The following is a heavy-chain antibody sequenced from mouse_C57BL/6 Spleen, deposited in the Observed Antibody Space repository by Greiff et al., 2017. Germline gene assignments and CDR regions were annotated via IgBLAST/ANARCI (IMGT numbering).Heavy chain of an antibody. D-gene: IGHD1-1*01. V-gene: IGHV5-17*01. Sequence: EVQRVESGGGLVKPGGSLKLSCAASGFTFSDYGMHWVRQAPEKGLEWVAYISSGSSTIYYADTVKGRFTISRDNAKNTLFLQMTSLRSEDTAMYYCARLYYYGSGSFDYWGQGTTLTVSS. J-gene: IGHJ2*01. CDR2: ISSGSSTI. CDR1: GFTFSDYG. CDR3: ARLYYYGSGSFDY.